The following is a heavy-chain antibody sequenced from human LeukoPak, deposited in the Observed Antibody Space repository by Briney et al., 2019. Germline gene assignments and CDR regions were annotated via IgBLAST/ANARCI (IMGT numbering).Heavy chain of an antibody. Sequence: PGGSLRLSCAASGFTFSDYYMSWIRQAPGKGLEWVSYISRSGSTIYYADSVKGRFTISRDNAKNSLYLQMNSLRAEDTAVYYCARARKSGGITMIRGVKDRGWFDPWGQGTLVTVSS. D-gene: IGHD3-10*01. V-gene: IGHV3-11*04. J-gene: IGHJ5*02. CDR2: ISRSGSTI. CDR1: GFTFSDYY. CDR3: ARARKSGGITMIRGVKDRGWFDP.